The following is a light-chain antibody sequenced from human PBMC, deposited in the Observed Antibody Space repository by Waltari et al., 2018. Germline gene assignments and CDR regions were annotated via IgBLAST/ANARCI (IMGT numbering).Light chain of an antibody. Sequence: DIQMTQSPSTLSASVGDRVTITCRASQNVYIWVAWYQQKPGKAPKLLMYGASTLESGVPLRFSGSGSGTEFTLTISSLQPDDFATYYCQQYITYPLTFGGGARVDMK. CDR1: QNVYIW. CDR2: GAS. J-gene: IGKJ4*01. V-gene: IGKV1-5*01. CDR3: QQYITYPLT.